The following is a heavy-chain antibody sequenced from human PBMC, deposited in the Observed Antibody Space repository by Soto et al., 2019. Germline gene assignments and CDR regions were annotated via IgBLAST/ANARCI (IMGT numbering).Heavy chain of an antibody. J-gene: IGHJ6*02. D-gene: IGHD5-18*01. CDR3: ARDHGTEIQLLYYYYGMDV. Sequence: EVQLAESGGGLVQPGGSLRLSCAASGFTFSSYSMNWVRQAPGKGLEWVSYISSSSSTIYYVDSVKGRFTISRDNAKNSLYLQMNSLRAEDTAVYYCARDHGTEIQLLYYYYGMDVWGQGTTVIVSS. V-gene: IGHV3-48*01. CDR2: ISSSSSTI. CDR1: GFTFSSYS.